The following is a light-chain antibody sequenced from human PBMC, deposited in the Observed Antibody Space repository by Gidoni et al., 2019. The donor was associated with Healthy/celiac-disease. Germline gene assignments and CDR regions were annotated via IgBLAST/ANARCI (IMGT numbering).Light chain of an antibody. J-gene: IGKJ1*01. Sequence: EIVMTQSPATLSVSPGERATLSCRASQSVSRNLAWYQQKPGQAPRLLIYGASTRATGIPARFSGSGSGPEFTLTISSLQSEDFAVYYCQQYNNWRTFGQGTKVEIK. CDR3: QQYNNWRT. CDR2: GAS. CDR1: QSVSRN. V-gene: IGKV3-15*01.